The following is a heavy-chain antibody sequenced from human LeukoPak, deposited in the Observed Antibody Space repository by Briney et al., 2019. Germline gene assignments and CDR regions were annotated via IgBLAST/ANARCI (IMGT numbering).Heavy chain of an antibody. Sequence: SETLSLTCTVSGGSINSYYWGWIRQPAGKGLEWIGRIYTTGSTNYNPSLESRVTMSVDTSKNQFSLKLTSVTAADTAMCYCARAGYTISYYSLDYWGQGTLVTVSS. V-gene: IGHV4-4*07. CDR1: GGSINSYY. CDR2: IYTTGST. D-gene: IGHD1-26*01. J-gene: IGHJ4*02. CDR3: ARAGYTISYYSLDY.